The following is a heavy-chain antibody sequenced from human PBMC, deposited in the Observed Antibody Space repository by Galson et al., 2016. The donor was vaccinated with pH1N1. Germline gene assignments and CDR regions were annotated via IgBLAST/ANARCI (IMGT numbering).Heavy chain of an antibody. CDR3: AKVPRRWFNAYGVDY. CDR1: GFTFNKYA. D-gene: IGHD4-17*01. CDR2: ISGSGRDT. V-gene: IGHV3-23*01. J-gene: IGHJ4*02. Sequence: SLRLSCAASGFTFNKYAMTWVRQAPGKGLEWVSAISGSGRDTYYADSVKGRFTISRDNSKDTVYLQMNSLTVEDTAIYYCAKVPRRWFNAYGVDYWGQGTLVTVSS.